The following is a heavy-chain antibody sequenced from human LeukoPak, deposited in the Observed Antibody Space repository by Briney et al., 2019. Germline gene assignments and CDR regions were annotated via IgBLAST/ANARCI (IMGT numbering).Heavy chain of an antibody. CDR3: AKATYYGSGSPRPGIDY. CDR1: GFTLSSYA. D-gene: IGHD3-10*01. J-gene: IGHJ4*02. V-gene: IGHV3-23*01. Sequence: GGSLRLSCAASGFTLSSYAMSWVRQAPGKGLEWVSAISGSGGSTYYADSVKGRFTISRDNSKNTLYLQMNSLRAEDTAVYYCAKATYYGSGSPRPGIDYWGQGTLVTVSS. CDR2: ISGSGGST.